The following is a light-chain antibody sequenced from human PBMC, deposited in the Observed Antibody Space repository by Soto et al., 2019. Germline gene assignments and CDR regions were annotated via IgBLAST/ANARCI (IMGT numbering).Light chain of an antibody. V-gene: IGLV2-14*01. CDR3: SSYVSNSIVV. J-gene: IGLJ3*02. CDR1: SSGVGDYNY. CDR2: EVI. Sequence: QSALTQPASVSGSPGQSITISCTGTSSGVGDYNYVSWYQQRPGKAPKLMIYEVIHRLSGVSNRFSGSKSGYTASLTISGLQDEDEADYYCSSYVSNSIVVFGGGTKVTVL.